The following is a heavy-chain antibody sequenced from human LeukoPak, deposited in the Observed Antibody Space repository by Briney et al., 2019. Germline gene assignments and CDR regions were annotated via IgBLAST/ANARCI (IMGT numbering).Heavy chain of an antibody. CDR1: GGSISSYY. CDR3: RGYYYDSSGYYSDY. Sequence: SETLSLTCTVSGGSISSYYWSWIRQPPGKGLEWIGYIYYSGSTNYNPSLKSRVTISVDTSKNQFSLKLSSVTAADTAVYYCRGYYYDSSGYYSDYWGQGTLVTVSS. D-gene: IGHD3-22*01. CDR2: IYYSGST. V-gene: IGHV4-59*08. J-gene: IGHJ4*02.